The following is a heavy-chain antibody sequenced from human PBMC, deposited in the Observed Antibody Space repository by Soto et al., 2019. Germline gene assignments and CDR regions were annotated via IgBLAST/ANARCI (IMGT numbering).Heavy chain of an antibody. CDR1: GFTFSSYA. V-gene: IGHV3-43*02. Sequence: GGSLRLSCAASGFTFSSYAMSWVRQAPGKGLEWVSLISWDGGSTYYADSVKGRFTISRDNSKNSLYLQMNSLRTEDTALYYCAKASYRSYYYFDYLGQGTLITVSS. D-gene: IGHD1-26*01. J-gene: IGHJ4*02. CDR3: AKASYRSYYYFDY. CDR2: ISWDGGST.